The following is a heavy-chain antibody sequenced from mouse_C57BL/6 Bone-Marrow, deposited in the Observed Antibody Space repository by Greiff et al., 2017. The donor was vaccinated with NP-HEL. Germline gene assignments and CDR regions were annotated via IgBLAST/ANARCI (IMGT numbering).Heavy chain of an antibody. CDR3: TRDPLYYYGSSPFAY. Sequence: EVQLVESGEGLVKPGGSLKLSCAASGFTFSSYAMSWVRQTPEKRLEWVAYISSGGDYIYYADTVKGRFTISRDNARNTLYLQMSSLKSEDTAMYYCTRDPLYYYGSSPFAYWGQGTLVTVSA. CDR1: GFTFSSYA. J-gene: IGHJ3*01. CDR2: ISSGGDYI. V-gene: IGHV5-9-1*02. D-gene: IGHD1-1*01.